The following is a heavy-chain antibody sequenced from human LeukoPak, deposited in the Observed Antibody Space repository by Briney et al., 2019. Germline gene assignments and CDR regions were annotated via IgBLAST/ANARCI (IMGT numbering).Heavy chain of an antibody. V-gene: IGHV3-9*01. Sequence: SLRLSCAASGFTFDDYAMHWVRQAPGKGLEWVSGIRWSSGSLGYADSVKGRFTISRDNAKNTLYLQINSLRAEDTALYYCAKGGDIQLWLPDYFDYWGQGTLVTVSS. CDR1: GFTFDDYA. D-gene: IGHD5-18*01. CDR2: IRWSSGSL. CDR3: AKGGDIQLWLPDYFDY. J-gene: IGHJ4*02.